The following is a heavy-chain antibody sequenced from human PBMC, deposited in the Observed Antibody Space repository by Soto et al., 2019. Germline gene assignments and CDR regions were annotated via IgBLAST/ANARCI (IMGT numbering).Heavy chain of an antibody. J-gene: IGHJ4*02. Sequence: VGSLRLSCASSVFTFSSYAMSCVRHSPGKWLEWVSAISGSGGSTYYADSVKGRFTISRDNSKNTLYLQMNSLRAEDTAVYYCAKACRGTAMVTPFQYLGQGTLVNVSS. D-gene: IGHD5-18*01. V-gene: IGHV3-23*01. CDR1: VFTFSSYA. CDR2: ISGSGGST. CDR3: AKACRGTAMVTPFQY.